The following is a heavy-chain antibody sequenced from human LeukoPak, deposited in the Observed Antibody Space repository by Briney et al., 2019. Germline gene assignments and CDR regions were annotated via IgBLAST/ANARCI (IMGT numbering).Heavy chain of an antibody. Sequence: TSETLSLTCTVSGGSISSTNYFWGWIRQPPGKGLEWIGSFYYVGSTYYNSSLKSRVTLSVDTSKSQFSLKLNSVTAADTAVYYCARGDMTGTNFDFWGHGTLVTVSS. V-gene: IGHV4-39*01. CDR2: FYYVGST. CDR3: ARGDMTGTNFDF. CDR1: GGSISSTNYF. D-gene: IGHD1-7*01. J-gene: IGHJ4*01.